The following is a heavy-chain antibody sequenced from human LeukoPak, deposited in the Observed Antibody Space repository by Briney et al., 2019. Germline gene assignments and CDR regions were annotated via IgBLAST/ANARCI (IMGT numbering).Heavy chain of an antibody. CDR2: ISYDGSNK. J-gene: IGHJ3*02. Sequence: GGSLRLSCAASGFTFSSYGMHWVRQAPGKGLEWVAVISYDGSNKYYADSVKGRFTISRDNSKNTLYLQMNSLRAEDTAVYYCAKEEGGYSYGYDAFDIWGQGTMVTVSS. D-gene: IGHD5-18*01. CDR3: AKEEGGYSYGYDAFDI. V-gene: IGHV3-30*18. CDR1: GFTFSSYG.